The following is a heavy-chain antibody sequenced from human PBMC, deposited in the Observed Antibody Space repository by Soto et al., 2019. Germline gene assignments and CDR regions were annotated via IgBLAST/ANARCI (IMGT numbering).Heavy chain of an antibody. CDR1: GDSISSGSYY. J-gene: IGHJ4*02. V-gene: IGHV4-39*07. Sequence: SETLSLTCTVSGDSISSGSYYWGWIRQPPGKGLDWIGSIYYSGSTYYNPSLKSRVTISVDTSKNQFSLQLSSVTAADTAVYYCARAPIEWGQGTLVTVSS. CDR2: IYYSGST. CDR3: ARAPIE. D-gene: IGHD1-26*01.